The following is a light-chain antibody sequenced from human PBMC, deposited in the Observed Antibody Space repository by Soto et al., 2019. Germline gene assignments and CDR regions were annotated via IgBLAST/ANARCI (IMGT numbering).Light chain of an antibody. V-gene: IGLV2-14*01. CDR2: DVT. Sequence: QSVLTQPASVSGSPGQSITMSCTGASSDIGGYNYVSWYQHHPGEAPKLLIHDVTNRPSGVSNRFTASKSGNTASLTISGLQAEDEADYYCSSYTTRNTVLFGGGTKLTVL. CDR1: SSDIGGYNY. J-gene: IGLJ2*01. CDR3: SSYTTRNTVL.